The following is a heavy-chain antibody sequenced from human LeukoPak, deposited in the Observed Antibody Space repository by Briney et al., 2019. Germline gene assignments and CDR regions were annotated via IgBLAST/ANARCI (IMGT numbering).Heavy chain of an antibody. J-gene: IGHJ4*02. CDR2: IKQDGSDR. V-gene: IGHV3-7*03. CDR1: GFTFRNYW. CDR3: ARVSYYDSSGYYFLSYVDY. Sequence: GGSLRLSCAASGFTFRNYWMSWVRQAPGTGLEWVANIKQDGSDRNYVTSVRGRFTISRDNAESSLFLQMNSLRAEDTAVYYCARVSYYDSSGYYFLSYVDYWGQGTLVTVSS. D-gene: IGHD3-22*01.